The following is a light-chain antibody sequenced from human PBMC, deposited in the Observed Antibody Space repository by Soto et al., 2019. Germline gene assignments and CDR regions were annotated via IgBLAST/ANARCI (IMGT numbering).Light chain of an antibody. CDR1: QNIITY. V-gene: IGKV1-39*01. J-gene: IGKJ2*01. CDR3: QQSYNFPRT. CDR2: AVS. Sequence: DIQMTQSPSSLSASVGDRVTITCRASQNIITYLNWYQQKPGKPPKLLMYAVSRLQSGAPSRFSCSGSGTDFTLTISSLQSEDFATSFCQQSYNFPRTFCQGTKLEI.